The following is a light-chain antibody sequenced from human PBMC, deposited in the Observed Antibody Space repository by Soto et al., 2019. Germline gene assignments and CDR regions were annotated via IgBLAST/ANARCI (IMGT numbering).Light chain of an antibody. CDR3: SSYTNRNTVV. CDR1: SSDVGGYNY. CDR2: DVT. V-gene: IGLV2-14*03. J-gene: IGLJ3*02. Sequence: QSALPKPASGYGVHGQWSTIFCTGTSSDVGGYNYVSWYQQRPGKPPKLMIYDVTNRPSGVSNRFSGSKSGSTASLTISGLQAEDEGDYYCSSYTNRNTVVFGGGTKVTVL.